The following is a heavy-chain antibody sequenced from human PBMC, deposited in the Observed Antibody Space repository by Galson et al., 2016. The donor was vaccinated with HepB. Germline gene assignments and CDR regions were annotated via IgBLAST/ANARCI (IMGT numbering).Heavy chain of an antibody. J-gene: IGHJ3*02. CDR2: IDPTDSYT. Sequence: QSGAEVKKPGESLRISCKASGYTFTNYWIIWVRQMPGKGLEWMGRIDPTDSYTTYSPSFQGHVTFSVEKSISTAHLQWGSLKASDTAMYYCASNCGGDCYEGDDFDIWGQGTMVTVSS. D-gene: IGHD2-21*02. V-gene: IGHV5-10-1*01. CDR1: GYTFTNYW. CDR3: ASNCGGDCYEGDDFDI.